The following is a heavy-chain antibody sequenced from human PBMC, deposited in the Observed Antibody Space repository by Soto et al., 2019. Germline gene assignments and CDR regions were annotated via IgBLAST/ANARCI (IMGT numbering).Heavy chain of an antibody. V-gene: IGHV1-69*13. CDR3: ARDREDGSGTKYNWFDS. CDR1: GGTFGNLG. J-gene: IGHJ5*01. D-gene: IGHD3-10*01. Sequence: ASVKVSCKASGGTFGNLGISWLRQAPGRGLEWMGGTIPIFGTPHYAEKFRDRLTITADATSTAYMELTSLSSEDTATYYCARDREDGSGTKYNWFDSWGQGTLVTVSS. CDR2: TIPIFGTP.